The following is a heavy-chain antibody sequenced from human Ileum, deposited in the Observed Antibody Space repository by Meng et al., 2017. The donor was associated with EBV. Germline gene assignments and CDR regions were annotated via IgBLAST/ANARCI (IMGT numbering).Heavy chain of an antibody. J-gene: IGHJ4*02. V-gene: IGHV4-4*03. CDR3: ARESYSHSSGYYSLDY. D-gene: IGHD3-22*01. CDR1: RGLLSRCIR. CDR2: IHHTEST. Sequence: HGAGPGWVKPPLTPSLTLALSRGLLSRCIRYSLVRQAPGTALEWIGEIHHTESTNYNPSLTCRVTRSVDTSKNQFSLKLSSVTAADTAVYYCARESYSHSSGYYSLDYWGQGSLVTVSS.